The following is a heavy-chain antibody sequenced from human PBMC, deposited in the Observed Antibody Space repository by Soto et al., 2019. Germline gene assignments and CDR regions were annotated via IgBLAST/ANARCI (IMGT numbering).Heavy chain of an antibody. V-gene: IGHV3-30-3*01. CDR2: ISYDGSNK. CDR1: GFTFSSYA. D-gene: IGHD3-22*01. Sequence: GGSLRLSCAASGFTFSSYAMHWVRQAPGKGLEWVAVISYDGSNKYYADSVKGRFTISRDNSKNTLYLQMNSLRAEDTAVYYCARDRSDSTYFDYWGQGTLVTVSS. J-gene: IGHJ4*02. CDR3: ARDRSDSTYFDY.